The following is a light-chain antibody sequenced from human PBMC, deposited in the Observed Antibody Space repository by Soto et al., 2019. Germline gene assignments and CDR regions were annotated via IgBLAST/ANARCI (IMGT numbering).Light chain of an antibody. V-gene: IGKV3D-20*02. CDR3: QQRTDRPPWT. CDR1: QSVSSSH. Sequence: EIVLTQSPGTLSLSPGERATLSCRAIQSVSSSHLAWYQHKPGQAPRLLIYGASSRATGIPDRFSGSGSGTDFTLSISSLEPEDFAVYYCQQRTDRPPWTFGQGTKVDIK. J-gene: IGKJ1*01. CDR2: GAS.